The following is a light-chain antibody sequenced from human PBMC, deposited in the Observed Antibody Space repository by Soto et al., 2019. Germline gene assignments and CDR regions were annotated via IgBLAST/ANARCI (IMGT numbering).Light chain of an antibody. CDR2: DDS. CDR3: QVWDSRDDHRV. CDR1: RIGSKS. V-gene: IGLV3-21*02. Sequence: YELTQPPSVSVAPGQTARITCGGNRIGSKSVHWFQQKPGQAPVLVVHDDSDRPSGIPERFSGSNSGGTATLTISRVEAGDEADYYCQVWDSRDDHRVFGGGTQLTVL. J-gene: IGLJ2*01.